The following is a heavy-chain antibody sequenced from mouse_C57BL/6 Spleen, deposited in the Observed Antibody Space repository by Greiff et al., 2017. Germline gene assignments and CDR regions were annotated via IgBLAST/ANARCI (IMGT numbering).Heavy chain of an antibody. D-gene: IGHD2-12*01. Sequence: EVKVVESGGGLVQPKGSLKLSCAASGFTFNTYAMHWVRQAPGKGLEWVARIRSKSSNYATYYADSVKDRFTISRDDSQSMLYLQMNNLKTEDTAMYYCVRESSPAYYSPGYAMGYWGQGTSVTVSS. V-gene: IGHV10-3*01. J-gene: IGHJ4*01. CDR1: GFTFNTYA. CDR2: IRSKSSNYAT. CDR3: VRESSPAYYSPGYAMGY.